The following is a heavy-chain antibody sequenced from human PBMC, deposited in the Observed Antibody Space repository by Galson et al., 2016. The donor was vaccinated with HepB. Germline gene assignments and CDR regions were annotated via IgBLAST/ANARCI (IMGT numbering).Heavy chain of an antibody. CDR1: GFTFSNYY. V-gene: IGHV3-11*03. Sequence: SLRLSCAASGFTFSNYYMSWIRQSPGKRLEWVSYISNSGSYTKYADSVKGRFTISRDNAKNSLYLQMNSLRAEDTAVYYCASSNKLRCYYGSEHWYFDLWGRGTLVAVSS. CDR3: ASSNKLRCYYGSEHWYFDL. J-gene: IGHJ2*01. D-gene: IGHD3-10*01. CDR2: ISNSGSYT.